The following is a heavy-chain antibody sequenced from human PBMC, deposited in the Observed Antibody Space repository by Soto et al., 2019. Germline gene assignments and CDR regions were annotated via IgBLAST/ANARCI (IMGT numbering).Heavy chain of an antibody. D-gene: IGHD3-10*01. Sequence: ASVKVSCKASGYTFTGCYMHWVRQAPGQGLEWMGWINPNSGGTNYAQKFQGWVTMTRDTSISTAYMELSRLRSDDTAVYYCAREKGITMANYGMDVWGQGTTVTVSS. J-gene: IGHJ6*02. CDR3: AREKGITMANYGMDV. CDR2: INPNSGGT. CDR1: GYTFTGCY. V-gene: IGHV1-2*04.